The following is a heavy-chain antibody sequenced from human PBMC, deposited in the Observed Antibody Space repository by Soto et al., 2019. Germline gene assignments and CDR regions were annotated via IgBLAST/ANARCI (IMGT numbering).Heavy chain of an antibody. CDR3: ARAAPVWFGEFWAGQNWFDP. D-gene: IGHD3-10*01. CDR2: INPNSGGT. J-gene: IGHJ5*02. V-gene: IGHV1-2*04. Sequence: ASVKVSCKASGYTFTGYYMHWVRQAPGQGLEWMGWINPNSGGTNYAQKFQGWVTMTRDTSISTAYMELSRLRSDDTAVYYGARAAPVWFGEFWAGQNWFDPWGQGTLVTVSS. CDR1: GYTFTGYY.